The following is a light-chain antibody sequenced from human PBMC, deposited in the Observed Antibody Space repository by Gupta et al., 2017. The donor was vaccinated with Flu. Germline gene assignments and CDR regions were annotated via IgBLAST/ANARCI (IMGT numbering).Light chain of an antibody. CDR3: SSTDISGDQYV. J-gene: IGLJ1*01. V-gene: IGLV3-10*01. CDR1: ALPKKY. CDR2: EDH. Sequence: SYELTQPPSESVSPGQTATITCSGEALPKKYVYWYQKKSGRAPVLIIYEDHKRPSGIPKRFSASTSGTTATLAISGAQLEDEGDYYCSSTDISGDQYVFGTGTTVTIL.